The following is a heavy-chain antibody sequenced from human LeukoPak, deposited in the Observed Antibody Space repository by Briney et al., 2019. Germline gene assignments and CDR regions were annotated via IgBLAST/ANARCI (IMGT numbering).Heavy chain of an antibody. CDR2: INPNSGGT. D-gene: IGHD3-10*01. CDR1: GYTFTAHH. Sequence: GTSVKVSCQTSGYTFTAHHMHWVRQAPGQGLECMGWINPNSGGTNYAQTFQGRVSMTTDTSTNTAYMELSRLTSDDTAVYYCARDLRWNYSYQSFDIWGQGTMVIVSS. CDR3: ARDLRWNYSYQSFDI. V-gene: IGHV1-2*02. J-gene: IGHJ3*02.